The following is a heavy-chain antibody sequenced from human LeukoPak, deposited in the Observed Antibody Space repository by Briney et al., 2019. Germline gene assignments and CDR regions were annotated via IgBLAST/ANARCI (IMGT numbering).Heavy chain of an antibody. D-gene: IGHD3-22*01. CDR3: ARDQDYDSSGYLVGGFDY. CDR2: IYHSGST. J-gene: IGHJ4*02. CDR1: GGSISSSNW. V-gene: IGHV4-4*02. Sequence: SGTLSLTCAVPGGSISSSNWWSWVRKPPGMGLERIGEIYHSGSTNYNPSLKSRDTISVDKSKNQFSLKLSSVTAADAAVYYCARDQDYDSSGYLVGGFDYWGQGTLVTVSS.